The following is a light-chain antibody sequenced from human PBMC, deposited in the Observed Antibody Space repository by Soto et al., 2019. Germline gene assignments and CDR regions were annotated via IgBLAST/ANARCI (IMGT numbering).Light chain of an antibody. CDR2: KAS. Sequence: DIQMTLSSSTLSGSVGDRVTITCRASQTISSWLAWYQQKPGKAPKLLIYKASTLKSGVPSRFSGSGSGTEFTLTISSLQPDDFASYYCQHDNSYSEAFGQGTKVDIK. CDR3: QHDNSYSEA. J-gene: IGKJ1*01. V-gene: IGKV1-5*03. CDR1: QTISSW.